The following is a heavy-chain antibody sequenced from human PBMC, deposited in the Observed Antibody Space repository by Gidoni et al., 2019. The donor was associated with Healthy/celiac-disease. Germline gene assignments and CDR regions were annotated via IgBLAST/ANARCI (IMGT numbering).Heavy chain of an antibody. D-gene: IGHD5-12*01. Sequence: QVQLVESGGGVVQPGRSLRGSGAASGCTFSSYGMHWVRQAPGKGLEWMAVIWYDGSNNYYADSVKGRFTISRDNSKNTLYLQMNSLRAEDTAVYYCAREGGYDTPFDYWGQGTLVTVSS. CDR2: IWYDGSNN. V-gene: IGHV3-33*01. J-gene: IGHJ4*02. CDR1: GCTFSSYG. CDR3: AREGGYDTPFDY.